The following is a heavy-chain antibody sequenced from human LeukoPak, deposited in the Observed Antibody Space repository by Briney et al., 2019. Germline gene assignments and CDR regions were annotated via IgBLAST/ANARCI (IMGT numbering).Heavy chain of an antibody. CDR2: ISAYNGNT. V-gene: IGHV1-18*01. CDR3: ARDLYYYDSSGYGP. J-gene: IGHJ5*02. Sequence: ASVKVSCKASGYTFTSYGISWVRQAPGQGLEWMGWISAYNGNTNYAQKLQGRVTMTTDTSTSTAYMELRSLRSDDTAVYYCARDLYYYDSSGYGPWGQGTLVTVSS. D-gene: IGHD3-22*01. CDR1: GYTFTSYG.